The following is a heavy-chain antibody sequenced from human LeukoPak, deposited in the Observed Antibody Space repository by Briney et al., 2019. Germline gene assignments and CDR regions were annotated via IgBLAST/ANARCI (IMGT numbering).Heavy chain of an antibody. J-gene: IGHJ4*02. CDR2: ISGSGDNR. CDR1: GFTFSSHA. Sequence: GGSLRLSCAASGFTFSSHAMSWVRQAPGKGLEWVSSISGSGDNRNYADSVKGCFTISRDNSKSTLYLEMNSLRAEDTAVYYCARDSDEPGILSSWGQGTLVTVSS. D-gene: IGHD2-15*01. V-gene: IGHV3-23*01. CDR3: ARDSDEPGILSS.